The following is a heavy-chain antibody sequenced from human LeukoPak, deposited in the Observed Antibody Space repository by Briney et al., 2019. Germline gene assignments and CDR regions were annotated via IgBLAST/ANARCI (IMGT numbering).Heavy chain of an antibody. Sequence: SETLSLTCTVSGGSISSDSYYWAWIRQPPGKGLEWIASIYYSGSTYYNPSLKSRVTISVNTSRNQFSLKLSSVTAADTAVYYCASLAVAGLSEGYWGQGTLVIVSS. CDR3: ASLAVAGLSEGY. D-gene: IGHD6-19*01. V-gene: IGHV4-39*01. CDR1: GGSISSDSYY. CDR2: IYYSGST. J-gene: IGHJ4*02.